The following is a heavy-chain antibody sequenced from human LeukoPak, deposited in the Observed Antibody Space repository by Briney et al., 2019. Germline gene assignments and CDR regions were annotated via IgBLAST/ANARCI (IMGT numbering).Heavy chain of an antibody. D-gene: IGHD3-22*01. J-gene: IGHJ4*02. V-gene: IGHV3-74*01. CDR1: GFTFSSYW. CDR3: AREXDDSSXYCFDX. CDR2: INSDGSST. Sequence: GGSLRLSCAASGFTFSSYWMHWFRQAPGKGLVWVSRINSDGSSTSYADSVKGRFTISRDNAKNTLYLQMNSLRAEDTAVYYCAREXDDSSXYCFDXWGQGTLVTVSS.